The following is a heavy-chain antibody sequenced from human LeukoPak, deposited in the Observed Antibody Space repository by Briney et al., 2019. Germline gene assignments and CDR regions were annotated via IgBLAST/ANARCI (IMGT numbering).Heavy chain of an antibody. V-gene: IGHV3-33*01. CDR3: TRDAENSLDQVLTHYYYYFTDV. CDR1: GFTFNTYG. J-gene: IGHJ6*03. Sequence: GGSLRHSCAASGFTFNTYGMHWVRQAPGKGLEWVAVIWYDGSNKYYADSVEGRFTISRDNSKNTLYLQMNNLRAEDTAVNYCTRDAENSLDQVLTHYYYYFTDVWGKGTTVSVSS. CDR2: IWYDGSNK. D-gene: IGHD2/OR15-2a*01.